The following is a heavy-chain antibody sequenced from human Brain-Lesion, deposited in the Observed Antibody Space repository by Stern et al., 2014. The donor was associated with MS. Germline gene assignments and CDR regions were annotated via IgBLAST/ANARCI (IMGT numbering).Heavy chain of an antibody. CDR3: ARGRVVPGFQYYATDV. CDR2: IFNSGST. V-gene: IGHV4-61*02. CDR1: GGSISSGGYY. J-gene: IGHJ6*02. Sequence: QLQLQESGPGLVKPSQTLSLSCTVSGGSISSGGYYWSWIRQPAGKGLEWIGRIFNSGSTSYNPSPKSRVPISIHTAKNQFSLRLNSMTAADTAVYYCARGRVVPGFQYYATDVWGQGTTVIVSS. D-gene: IGHD2-2*01.